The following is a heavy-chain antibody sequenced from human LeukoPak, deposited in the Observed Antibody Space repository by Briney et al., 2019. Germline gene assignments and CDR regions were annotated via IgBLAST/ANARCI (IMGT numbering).Heavy chain of an antibody. D-gene: IGHD6-13*01. V-gene: IGHV3-23*01. CDR3: AKEYSSSWYHFDF. CDR2: ISGSGGST. Sequence: GGSLRLCCAASGFTFSSYAMSWVRQAPGKGLEWVSAISGSGGSTYYADSVKGRFTISRDNGKNTLYLQMNSLRAEDTAIYYCAKEYSSSWYHFDFWGQGTLVTVSS. J-gene: IGHJ4*02. CDR1: GFTFSSYA.